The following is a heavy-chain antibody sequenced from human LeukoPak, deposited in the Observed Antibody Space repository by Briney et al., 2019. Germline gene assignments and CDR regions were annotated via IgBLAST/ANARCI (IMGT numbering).Heavy chain of an antibody. CDR2: ISSSSSYI. Sequence: GGSLRLSCAASGFTFCSYSMNWVRQAPGKGLEWVSSISSSSSYIYYADSVKGRFTISRDNAKNSLYLQMNSLRAEDTAVYYCASGIWSGYYMSGTDYWGQGTLVTVSS. CDR1: GFTFCSYS. V-gene: IGHV3-21*01. D-gene: IGHD3-3*01. J-gene: IGHJ4*02. CDR3: ASGIWSGYYMSGTDY.